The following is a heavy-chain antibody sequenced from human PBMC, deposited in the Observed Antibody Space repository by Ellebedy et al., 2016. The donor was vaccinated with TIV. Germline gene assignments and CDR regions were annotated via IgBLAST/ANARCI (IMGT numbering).Heavy chain of an antibody. J-gene: IGHJ3*02. CDR1: RFSFSSYW. D-gene: IGHD4-17*01. CDR2: INQDGSEK. Sequence: GESLKISCAASRFSFSSYWMSWVRQSPGKGLEWVANINQDGSEKYYVDSVKGRFTISRDNAKNSLYLQMNSLRADDTSVYYCATDGSYGDFRSPAHAFVIWGQGTMVIVSS. CDR3: ATDGSYGDFRSPAHAFVI. V-gene: IGHV3-7*01.